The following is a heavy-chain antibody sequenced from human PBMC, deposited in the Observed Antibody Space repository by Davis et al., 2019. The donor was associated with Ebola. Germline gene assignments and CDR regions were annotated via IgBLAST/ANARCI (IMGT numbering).Heavy chain of an antibody. CDR1: GGSTSSYY. Sequence: SETLSPTCTVSGGSTSSYYWSWIRQPPGKGLEWIGYIYYSGSTNYNPSLKSRVTISVDTSKNQFSLKLSSVTAADTAVYYCARATVLWFGELLYTGGWFDPWGQGTLVTVSS. J-gene: IGHJ5*02. CDR3: ARATVLWFGELLYTGGWFDP. CDR2: IYYSGST. V-gene: IGHV4-59*01. D-gene: IGHD3-10*01.